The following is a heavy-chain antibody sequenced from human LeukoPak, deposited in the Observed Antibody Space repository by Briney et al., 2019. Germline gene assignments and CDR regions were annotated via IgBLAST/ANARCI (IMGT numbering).Heavy chain of an antibody. D-gene: IGHD6-19*01. Sequence: GGSLRLSCAASGFTFRSYAIYWVRQAPGKGLEWVSGISGSGGDTYFADSVKGRFTISRDKSKNTVFLQMDSLRAEDTAVYYCAKTTAGYSSGRYPGWPIDYWGQGTLVTVSS. V-gene: IGHV3-23*01. CDR2: ISGSGGDT. CDR1: GFTFRSYA. CDR3: AKTTAGYSSGRYPGWPIDY. J-gene: IGHJ4*02.